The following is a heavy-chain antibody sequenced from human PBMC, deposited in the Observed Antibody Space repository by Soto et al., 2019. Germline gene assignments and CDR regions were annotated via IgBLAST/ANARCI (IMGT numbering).Heavy chain of an antibody. V-gene: IGHV3-15*07. Sequence: EVQMVESGGGLVKPGGSLRLSRAASGFTFSNAWMNWVRQAPGKGLEWVGRIKSRTDGETTDYVAPVKGRFSISRHDSKNTLYLQMNSLKIEDTAIYYCTTGTGTVADWGQGSLVIVSS. D-gene: IGHD1-7*01. J-gene: IGHJ4*02. CDR2: IKSRTDGETT. CDR3: TTGTGTVAD. CDR1: GFTFSNAW.